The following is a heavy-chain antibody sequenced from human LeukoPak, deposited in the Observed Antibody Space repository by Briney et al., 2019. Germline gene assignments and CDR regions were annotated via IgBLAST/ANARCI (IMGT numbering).Heavy chain of an antibody. D-gene: IGHD1-26*01. Sequence: SETLSLTCAVYGGSFSGYYWSWIRQPPGKGLEWIGEINHSGSTNYNPSLKSRVTISVDTSKNQFSLKLSSVTAADTAVYYCARLSVIVGAALEYYYYYMDVWGQGTTVTVSS. CDR3: ARLSVIVGAALEYYYYYMDV. CDR2: INHSGST. CDR1: GGSFSGYY. J-gene: IGHJ6*03. V-gene: IGHV4-34*01.